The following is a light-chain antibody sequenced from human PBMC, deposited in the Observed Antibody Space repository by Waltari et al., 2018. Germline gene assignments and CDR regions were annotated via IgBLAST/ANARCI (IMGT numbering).Light chain of an antibody. CDR1: QSLLHTNGNTY. Sequence: DIVMTQIPLSLPVTPGEPASISCRSSQSLLHTNGNTYLHWYVQKPGQSPRLLINKISARESGVPDRFSGSGSGTEFTLKISRVEPDDVGVYYCLQSTEDPYSFGQGTKVEIK. CDR2: KIS. J-gene: IGKJ2*03. V-gene: IGKV2-40*01. CDR3: LQSTEDPYS.